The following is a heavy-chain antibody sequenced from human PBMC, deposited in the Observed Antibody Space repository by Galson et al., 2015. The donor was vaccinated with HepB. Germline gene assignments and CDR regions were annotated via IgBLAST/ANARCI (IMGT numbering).Heavy chain of an antibody. D-gene: IGHD6-13*01. CDR3: AKDQSRAAGNDY. V-gene: IGHV3-30*18. CDR1: GFTFSSYG. J-gene: IGHJ4*02. CDR2: ISYDGSNK. Sequence: SLRLSCAASGFTFSSYGMHWVRQAPGKGLEWVAVISYDGSNKYYADSVKGRFTISRDNSKNTLYLQMDSLRAEDTAVYYCAKDQSRAAGNDYWGQGTLVTVSS.